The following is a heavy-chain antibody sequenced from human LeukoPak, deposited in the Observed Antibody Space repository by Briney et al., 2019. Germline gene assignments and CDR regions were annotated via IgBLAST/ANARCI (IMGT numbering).Heavy chain of an antibody. D-gene: IGHD3-22*01. V-gene: IGHV4-59*08. CDR2: IYYSGST. CDR1: GGSISSYY. CDR3: AGSSGYGGDAFDI. Sequence: SETLSLTCTVSGGSISSYYWSWIRQPPGKGLEWIGYIYYSGSTNYNPSLKSRVTISVDTSKNQFSLKLSSVTAADTAVYYCAGSSGYGGDAFDIWGQGTMVTVSS. J-gene: IGHJ3*02.